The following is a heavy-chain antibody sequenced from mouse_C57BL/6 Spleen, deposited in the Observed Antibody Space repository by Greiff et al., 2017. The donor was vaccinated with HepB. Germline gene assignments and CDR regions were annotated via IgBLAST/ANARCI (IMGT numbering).Heavy chain of an antibody. CDR1: GYSITSGYY. D-gene: IGHD1-1*01. CDR2: ISYDGSN. CDR3: AREIYGSYYYAMDY. Sequence: EVQLKESGPGLVKPSQSLSLTCSVTGYSITSGYYWNWIRQFPGNKLEWMGYISYDGSNNYNPSLKNRISITRDTSKNQFFLKLNSVTTEDTATYYCAREIYGSYYYAMDYWGQGTSVTVSS. J-gene: IGHJ4*01. V-gene: IGHV3-6*01.